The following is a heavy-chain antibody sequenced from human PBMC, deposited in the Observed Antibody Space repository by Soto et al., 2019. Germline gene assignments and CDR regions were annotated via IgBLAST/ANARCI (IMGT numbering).Heavy chain of an antibody. V-gene: IGHV5-10-1*01. CDR1: GYTFTSYW. J-gene: IGHJ3*02. Sequence: PGESLQISCKGSGYTFTSYWITWVRQMPGKGLEWMGRIDPSDSYNNYSPSFQGHVTISADKSIRTAYLQWSSLKASDTAMYYCARGYDSSGYFAFDIWGQGTKVTVSS. D-gene: IGHD3-22*01. CDR3: ARGYDSSGYFAFDI. CDR2: IDPSDSYN.